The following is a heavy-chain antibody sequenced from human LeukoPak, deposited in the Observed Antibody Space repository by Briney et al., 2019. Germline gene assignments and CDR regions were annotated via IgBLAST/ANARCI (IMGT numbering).Heavy chain of an antibody. J-gene: IGHJ4*02. Sequence: SQTLSLTCTVSGGSISSGDYYWSWIRQPPGKGLEWIGYIYYSGSTYYNPSLESRVTISVDTSKNQFSLKLSSVTAADTAVYYCARATDYYDSSGYYGSSSVLDYWGQGTLVTVSS. V-gene: IGHV4-30-4*01. CDR1: GGSISSGDYY. D-gene: IGHD3-22*01. CDR3: ARATDYYDSSGYYGSSSVLDY. CDR2: IYYSGST.